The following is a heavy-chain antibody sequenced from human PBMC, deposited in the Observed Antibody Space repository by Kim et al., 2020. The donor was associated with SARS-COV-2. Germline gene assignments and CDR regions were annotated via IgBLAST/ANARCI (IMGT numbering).Heavy chain of an antibody. J-gene: IGHJ4*02. Sequence: SETLSLTCTVSGGSISSYYCSWIRQPPGKGLEWIGYIYYSGSTNYNPSLKSRVTISVDTSKNQFSLKLSSVTAADTAVYYCARPPHSYNVPRARAGLKTMIVVVIIAKTDYWGQGTLVSVSS. CDR3: ARPPHSYNVPRARAGLKTMIVVVIIAKTDY. CDR2: IYYSGST. CDR1: GGSISSYY. V-gene: IGHV4-59*08. D-gene: IGHD3-22*01.